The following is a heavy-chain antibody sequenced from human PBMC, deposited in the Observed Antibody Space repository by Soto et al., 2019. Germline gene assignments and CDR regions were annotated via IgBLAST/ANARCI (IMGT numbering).Heavy chain of an antibody. D-gene: IGHD2-15*01. J-gene: IGHJ6*02. V-gene: IGHV1-3*01. CDR3: ARGGPVVVVAATAYYYYYYGMDV. Sequence: ASVKVSCKASGYTFTSYAMHWVRQAPGQRLEWMGWINAGNGNTKYSQKFQGRVTITRDTSASTAYMELSSLRSEDTAVYYCARGGPVVVVAATAYYYYYYGMDVSGQGTTVTVSS. CDR2: INAGNGNT. CDR1: GYTFTSYA.